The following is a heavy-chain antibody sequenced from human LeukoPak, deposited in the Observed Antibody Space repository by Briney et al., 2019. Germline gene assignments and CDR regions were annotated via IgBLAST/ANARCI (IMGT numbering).Heavy chain of an antibody. D-gene: IGHD3-22*01. V-gene: IGHV3-30*18. CDR1: GFTFRNLG. Sequence: GRSLRLSCAASGFTFRNLGMHWVRQAPGKGLEWVALISYDGSNKYYADSVKGRFTISRDNSKNTLYLQMNSLRAEGTAVYYCAKGGYYYDSSGYYYWGQGTLVTVSS. J-gene: IGHJ4*02. CDR2: ISYDGSNK. CDR3: AKGGYYYDSSGYYY.